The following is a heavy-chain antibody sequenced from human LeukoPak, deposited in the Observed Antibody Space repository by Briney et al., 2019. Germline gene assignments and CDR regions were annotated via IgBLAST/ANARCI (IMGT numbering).Heavy chain of an antibody. CDR1: GGSIYNYY. J-gene: IGHJ4*02. CDR3: ARESKTYDGSGYYHDS. Sequence: SETLSLTCIVSGGSIYNYYWSWIPQPAGKGLEWIGRIYTSGSTDYSPSLKSRVTMSLDTSKNQFSLNLYSVTAADTAVYFCARESKTYDGSGYYHDSWGQGTLVTVSS. D-gene: IGHD3-22*01. V-gene: IGHV4-4*07. CDR2: IYTSGST.